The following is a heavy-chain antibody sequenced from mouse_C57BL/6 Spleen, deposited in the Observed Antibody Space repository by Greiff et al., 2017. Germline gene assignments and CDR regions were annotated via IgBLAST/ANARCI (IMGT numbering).Heavy chain of an antibody. V-gene: IGHV5-17*01. CDR2: ISSGSSTI. CDR1: GFTFSDYG. J-gene: IGHJ2*01. Sequence: EVKLVESGGGLVKPGGSLKLSCAASGFTFSDYGMHWVRQAPEKGLEWVAYISSGSSTIYYADTVKGRFTISRDNAKNTLFLQMTSLRSEATAMYYCALTGTAFDYWGQGTTLTVSS. D-gene: IGHD4-1*01. CDR3: ALTGTAFDY.